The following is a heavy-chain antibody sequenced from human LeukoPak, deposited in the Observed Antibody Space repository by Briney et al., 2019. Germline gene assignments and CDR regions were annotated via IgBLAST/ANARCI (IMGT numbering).Heavy chain of an antibody. V-gene: IGHV1-46*01. J-gene: IGHJ3*02. CDR1: GYTFTGYY. CDR3: ATPRRGYYDSSGYQDNDAFDI. D-gene: IGHD3-22*01. CDR2: INPSGGST. Sequence: ASVKVSCKASGYTFTGYYMHWVRQAPGQGLEWMGIINPSGGSTSYAQKFQGRVTMTRDMSTSTVYMELSSLRSEDTAVYYCATPRRGYYDSSGYQDNDAFDIWGQGTMVTVSS.